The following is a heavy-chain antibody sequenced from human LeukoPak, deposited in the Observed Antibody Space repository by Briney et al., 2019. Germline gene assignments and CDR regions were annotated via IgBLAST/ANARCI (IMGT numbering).Heavy chain of an antibody. J-gene: IGHJ6*02. Sequence: GGSLRLSCAASGFTFSSYGMHWVRQAPGKGLEWVAVIWYDGSNKYYADSVKGRFTISRDNSKNTLYLQMNSLRAEDTAVYYCARAAPFMIRRMDVWGQGTTVTVSS. CDR1: GFTFSSYG. V-gene: IGHV3-33*08. CDR2: IWYDGSNK. CDR3: ARAAPFMIRRMDV. D-gene: IGHD3-16*01.